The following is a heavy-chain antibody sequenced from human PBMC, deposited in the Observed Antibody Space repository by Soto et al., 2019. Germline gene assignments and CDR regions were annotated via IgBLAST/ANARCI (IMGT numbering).Heavy chain of an antibody. V-gene: IGHV3-74*01. Sequence: PGGSLRLSCAASGFSFSTYWMHWVRQAPGKGLVRVSHINPDGSITNYADSVKGRFTISRDNAKNTLYLQVDSLRAEDTAVYYCLCFGDFADHWGQGTPVTVSS. J-gene: IGHJ4*02. CDR2: INPDGSIT. CDR3: LCFGDFADH. D-gene: IGHD3-10*01. CDR1: GFSFSTYW.